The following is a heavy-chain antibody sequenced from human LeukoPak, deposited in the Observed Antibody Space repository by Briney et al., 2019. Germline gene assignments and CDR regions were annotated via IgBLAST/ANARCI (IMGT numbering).Heavy chain of an antibody. Sequence: RSSETLSLTCTVSGGSISSGDYYWSWIRQPPGKGLEWIGYIYYSGSTYYNPSLKSRVTISVDTSKNQFSLKLSSVTAADTAVYYCARLRGIAAAGYYFDYWGQGTLVTVSS. CDR1: GGSISSGDYY. J-gene: IGHJ4*02. CDR3: ARLRGIAAAGYYFDY. CDR2: IYYSGST. D-gene: IGHD6-13*01. V-gene: IGHV4-30-4*01.